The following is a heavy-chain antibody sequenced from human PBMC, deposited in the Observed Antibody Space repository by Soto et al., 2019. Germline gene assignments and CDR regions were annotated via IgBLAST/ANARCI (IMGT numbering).Heavy chain of an antibody. CDR1: GFTFGDYA. V-gene: IGHV3-49*03. CDR2: IRSKAYGGTT. D-gene: IGHD6-25*01. Sequence: GGSLRLSCTASGFTFGDYAMSWFRQAPGKGLEWVGFIRSKAYGGTTEYAASVKGRFTISRDDSKSIAYLQMNSLKTEDTAVYYCTRVPSPIAAGKTIDYWGQGTLVTVSS. CDR3: TRVPSPIAAGKTIDY. J-gene: IGHJ4*02.